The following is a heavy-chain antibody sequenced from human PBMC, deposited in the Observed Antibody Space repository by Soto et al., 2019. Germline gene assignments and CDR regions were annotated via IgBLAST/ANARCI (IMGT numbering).Heavy chain of an antibody. D-gene: IGHD3-22*01. Sequence: SETLSLTCTVSGGSVSSGSYYWSWIRQPPGKGLEWIGYIYYSGSTNYNPSLKSRVTISVDTSKNQFSLKLSSVTAADTAVYYCARVRLANYYDSSGYYFDYWGQGTLVTVSS. CDR2: IYYSGST. V-gene: IGHV4-61*01. CDR3: ARVRLANYYDSSGYYFDY. J-gene: IGHJ4*02. CDR1: GGSVSSGSYY.